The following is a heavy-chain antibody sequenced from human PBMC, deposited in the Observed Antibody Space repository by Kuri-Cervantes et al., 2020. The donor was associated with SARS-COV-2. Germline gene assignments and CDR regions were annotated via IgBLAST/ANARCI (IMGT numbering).Heavy chain of an antibody. CDR2: IGPSNTYI. CDR1: GFTFNTYN. CDR3: ARACDGYYYDSSGYYLCY. V-gene: IGHV3-21*06. J-gene: IGHJ4*02. D-gene: IGHD3-22*01. Sequence: ETLSLTCTASGFTFNTYNMKWVRQAPGKGLEWVSGIGPSNTYIYYADSVKGRFIISRDNAKNSLYLQMNSLRAEDTAVYYCARACDGYYYDSSGYYLCYWGQGTLVTVSS.